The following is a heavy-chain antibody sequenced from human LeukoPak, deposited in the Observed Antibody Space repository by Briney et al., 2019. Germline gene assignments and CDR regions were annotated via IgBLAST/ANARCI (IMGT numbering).Heavy chain of an antibody. CDR1: AYTFTSYG. V-gene: IGHV1-18*01. Sequence: GASVKVSCKASAYTFTSYGISWVRQAPGQGREGMGWVSAYNGNTNYAQKLQGRVTMTTDTSTSTAYMELRSLRSDDAAVYYCARGHNWNGGGSHFDYWGQGTLVTVSS. CDR2: VSAYNGNT. J-gene: IGHJ4*02. D-gene: IGHD1-1*01. CDR3: ARGHNWNGGGSHFDY.